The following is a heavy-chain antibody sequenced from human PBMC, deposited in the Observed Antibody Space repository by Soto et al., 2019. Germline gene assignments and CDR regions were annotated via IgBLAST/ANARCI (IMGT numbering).Heavy chain of an antibody. Sequence: SETLSLTCAVSGGSISSGGYYWSWIRQHPGKGLEWIGYIYYSGSTYYNPSLKSRVTISVDTSKNQFSLKLSSVTAADTAVYYCASTLHSSGYWAKDYWGQGTLVTVSS. CDR2: IYYSGST. D-gene: IGHD3-22*01. CDR1: GGSISSGGYY. V-gene: IGHV4-31*11. CDR3: ASTLHSSGYWAKDY. J-gene: IGHJ4*02.